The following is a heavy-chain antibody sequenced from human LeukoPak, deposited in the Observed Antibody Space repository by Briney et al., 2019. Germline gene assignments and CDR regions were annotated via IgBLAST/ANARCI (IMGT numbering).Heavy chain of an antibody. CDR2: ISNIGSI. V-gene: IGHV4-59*08. D-gene: IGHD2/OR15-2a*01. J-gene: IGHJ4*02. CDR3: AGHHPRNTVDF. Sequence: SETLSLTCTVSGGSISSYYWSWVRQPPGKGLEWIAYISNIGSINYNPSLKSRVTISLDTSKNQFSLKLSSVTAADTAVYYCAGHHPRNTVDFWGQGTLVTVSP. CDR1: GGSISSYY.